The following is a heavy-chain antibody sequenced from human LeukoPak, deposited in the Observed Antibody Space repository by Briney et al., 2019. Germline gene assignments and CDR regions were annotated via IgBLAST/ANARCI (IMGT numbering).Heavy chain of an antibody. D-gene: IGHD3-3*01. J-gene: IGHJ4*02. CDR3: ARHVTIFGVVPGYFDY. Sequence: GGSLRLSCAASGFTFSDYYMSWIRQAPGKGLEWVSYISSSGSTIYYADSVKGRFTISRDNAKNSLYLQMNSLRAEDTAVYYCARHVTIFGVVPGYFDYWGQGTLVTVSS. CDR1: GFTFSDYY. V-gene: IGHV3-11*04. CDR2: ISSSGSTI.